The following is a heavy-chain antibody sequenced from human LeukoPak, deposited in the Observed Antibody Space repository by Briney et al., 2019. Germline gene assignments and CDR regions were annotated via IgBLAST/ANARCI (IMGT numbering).Heavy chain of an antibody. CDR2: INPPGSDT. V-gene: IGHV3-7*01. CDR1: GVTFSRYF. J-gene: IGHJ5*02. CDR3: VKWGVAADMEA. D-gene: IGHD3-10*01. Sequence: PGGSLRLSCAASGVTFSRYFMGWGRQAPGKGVERVANINPPGSDTYYVDSVKRRFTITSDNLKKSVFLQMNSLRAEETAVYHCVKWGVAADMEAWGQGTLVTVSS.